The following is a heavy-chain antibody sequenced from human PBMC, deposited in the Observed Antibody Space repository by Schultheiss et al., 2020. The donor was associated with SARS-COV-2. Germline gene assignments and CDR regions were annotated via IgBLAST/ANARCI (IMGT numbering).Heavy chain of an antibody. D-gene: IGHD7-27*01. CDR3: NWDHDFYYTMDV. V-gene: IGHV3-15*07. J-gene: IGHJ6*02. Sequence: GGSLRLSCAASGFTFNNAWMNWVRQAPGKGLEWVGRLKSKGSGGTADYAAPVKGRFTISRDDSKNTLYLEMNSLKTEDTAVYYCNWDHDFYYTMDVWGQGTTVTVSS. CDR2: LKSKGSGGTA. CDR1: GFTFNNAW.